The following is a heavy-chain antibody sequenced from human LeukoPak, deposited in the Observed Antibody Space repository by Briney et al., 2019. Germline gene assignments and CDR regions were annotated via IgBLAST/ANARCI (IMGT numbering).Heavy chain of an antibody. CDR2: IYYSGST. D-gene: IGHD3-10*02. CDR1: GGSISSGGYY. V-gene: IGHV4-31*03. J-gene: IGHJ4*02. Sequence: PSETLSLTCTVSGGSISSGGYYWRWLRQHPGKGLEWIGYIYYSGSTYYNPSLKSRVTISVDTSKNQFSLKLSSVTAADTAVYYCARSTNFGSVDYWGQGTLVTVSS. CDR3: ARSTNFGSVDY.